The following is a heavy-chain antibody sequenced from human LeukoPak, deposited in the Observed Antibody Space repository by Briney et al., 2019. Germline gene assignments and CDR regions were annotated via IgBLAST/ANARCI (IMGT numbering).Heavy chain of an antibody. Sequence: GGSLRLSCTASGFTFSNYAMSWVRQAPGKGLEWVSTISGSNGSTYYADSVKGRFTISRDNSKNTLYLQMNSLRVEDTAIYYCAKGRGYCTGGSCYSDYWGQGTLVTVSS. CDR2: ISGSNGST. CDR3: AKGRGYCTGGSCYSDY. CDR1: GFTFSNYA. J-gene: IGHJ4*02. D-gene: IGHD2-15*01. V-gene: IGHV3-23*01.